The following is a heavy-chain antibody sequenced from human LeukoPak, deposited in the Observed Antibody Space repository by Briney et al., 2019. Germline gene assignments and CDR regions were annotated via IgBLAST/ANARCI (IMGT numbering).Heavy chain of an antibody. D-gene: IGHD3-3*02. V-gene: IGHV3-21*01. Sequence: GGSLRLSCAASGFTFSSYSMNWVRQAPGKGLEWVSSISSSSSYTYYADSVKGRFTISRDNAKNSLYLQMNSLRAEDTAVYYCARVAPYYYYYMDVWGKGTTVTVSS. CDR2: ISSSSSYT. J-gene: IGHJ6*03. CDR3: ARVAPYYYYYMDV. CDR1: GFTFSSYS.